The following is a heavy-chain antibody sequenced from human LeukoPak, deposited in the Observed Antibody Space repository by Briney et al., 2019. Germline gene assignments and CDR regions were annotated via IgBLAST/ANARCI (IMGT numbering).Heavy chain of an antibody. CDR1: GGSISSGDYH. CDR2: IYNSGYT. Sequence: SETLSLTCTVSGGSISSGDYHWSWVRPPPGKGLEWIGYIYNSGYTYSNPSLKSRVTISVDTSKNQFSLKLSSVTAADTAVYYCARYEDVFDYWGQGTLVTVSS. J-gene: IGHJ4*02. CDR3: ARYEDVFDY. D-gene: IGHD3-16*01. V-gene: IGHV4-30-4*01.